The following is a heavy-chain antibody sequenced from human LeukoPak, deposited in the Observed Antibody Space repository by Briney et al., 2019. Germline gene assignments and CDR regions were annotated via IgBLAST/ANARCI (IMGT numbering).Heavy chain of an antibody. V-gene: IGHV4-31*03. CDR1: GGSISSGGYS. D-gene: IGHD3-3*01. J-gene: IGHJ4*02. CDR2: IYYSGST. Sequence: SETLSLTCTVSGGSISSGGYSWSWIRQHPGKGLEWIGYIYYSGSTYYNPSLKSRVTISVDTSKNQFSLKLSSVTAADTAVYYCARGGRDFWSGYYYCLDYWGQGTLVTVSS. CDR3: ARGGRDFWSGYYYCLDY.